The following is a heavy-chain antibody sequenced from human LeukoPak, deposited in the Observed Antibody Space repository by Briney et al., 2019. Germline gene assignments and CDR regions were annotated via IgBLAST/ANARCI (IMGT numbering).Heavy chain of an antibody. CDR2: IYYRGST. CDR3: ARDSEYYYGSGSLGVVYYGMDV. V-gene: IGHV4-39*07. CDR1: GGSISSRSYY. Sequence: PSETLSLTCTVSGGSISSRSYYGGWIRQPPGKGRERIEWIYYRGSTYYNPSLKSRVNISVDTSKNQFSLKLNSVTAADTAVYYCARDSEYYYGSGSLGVVYYGMDVWGQGTTVTVSS. D-gene: IGHD3-10*01. J-gene: IGHJ6*02.